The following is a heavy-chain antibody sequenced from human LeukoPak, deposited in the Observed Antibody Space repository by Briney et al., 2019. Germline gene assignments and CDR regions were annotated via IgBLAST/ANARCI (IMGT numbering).Heavy chain of an antibody. CDR3: ARDKTSGYCSSTSCYRALTGYYGMDA. J-gene: IGHJ6*02. V-gene: IGHV4-4*07. CDR1: GGSISSYY. Sequence: SETLSLTCTVSGGSISSYYWSWIRQPAGKGLEWIGRIYTSGSTNYNPSLKSRVTMSVDTSKNQFSLKLSSVTAADTAVYYCARDKTSGYCSSTSCYRALTGYYGMDAWGQGTTVAVSS. CDR2: IYTSGST. D-gene: IGHD2-2*01.